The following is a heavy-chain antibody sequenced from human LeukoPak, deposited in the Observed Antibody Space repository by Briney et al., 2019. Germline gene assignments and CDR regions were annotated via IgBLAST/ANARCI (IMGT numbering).Heavy chain of an antibody. CDR2: ISGSGGST. J-gene: IGHJ4*02. D-gene: IGHD2-2*02. CDR3: AKGGRRYCSSASCYTVGDY. CDR1: GFTFSSYA. Sequence: GGSLRLSCAASGFTFSSYAMSWGREAPGKGLEWVSAISGSGGSTYYADSVKGWFTISRDNSKNTLYLQMNSLRAEDTAVYYCAKGGRRYCSSASCYTVGDYWGKGTLVTVFS. V-gene: IGHV3-23*01.